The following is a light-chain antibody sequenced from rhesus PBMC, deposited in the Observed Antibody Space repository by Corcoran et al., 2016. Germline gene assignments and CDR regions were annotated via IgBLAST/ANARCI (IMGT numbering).Light chain of an antibody. Sequence: DIQMTQSPSSLSASVGDRFTITCRASQGISSYLAWYQQKPGKAPKLLIYAASTLQSGVPSRFSGSGSGTGFTLTIGGLQPGGLATYYCRQHNSYPVTFGPGTKLDIK. J-gene: IGKJ3*01. CDR2: AAS. CDR1: QGISSY. CDR3: RQHNSYPVT. V-gene: IGKV1-25*01.